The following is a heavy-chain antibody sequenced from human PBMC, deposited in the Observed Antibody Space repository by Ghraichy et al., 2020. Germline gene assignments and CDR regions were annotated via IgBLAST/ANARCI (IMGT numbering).Heavy chain of an antibody. Sequence: GALRLSCAASGFTFSSYAMSWVRQAPGKGLEWVSAISGSGGSTYYADSVKGRFTISRDNSKNTLYLQMNSLRAEDTAVYYCAKLGGDIVVVPAAHFDYWGQGTLVTVSS. J-gene: IGHJ4*02. D-gene: IGHD2-2*01. V-gene: IGHV3-23*01. CDR2: ISGSGGST. CDR3: AKLGGDIVVVPAAHFDY. CDR1: GFTFSSYA.